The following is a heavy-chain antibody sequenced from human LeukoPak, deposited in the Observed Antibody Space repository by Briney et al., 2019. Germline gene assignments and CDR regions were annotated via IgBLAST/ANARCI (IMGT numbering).Heavy chain of an antibody. V-gene: IGHV4-34*01. CDR3: ASAPRGSYSSSYYYYYGMDV. CDR2: INHSGST. CDR1: GGSFSGYY. D-gene: IGHD1-26*01. Sequence: SETLSLTCAVYGGSFSGYYWSWIRQPPGKGLEWIGEINHSGSTNYNPSLKSRVTISVDTSKNQFSLKLSSVTAADTAVYYCASAPRGSYSSSYYYYYGMDVWGQGTTVTVSS. J-gene: IGHJ6*02.